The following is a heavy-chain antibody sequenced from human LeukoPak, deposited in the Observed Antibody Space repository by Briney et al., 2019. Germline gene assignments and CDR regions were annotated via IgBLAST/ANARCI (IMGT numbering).Heavy chain of an antibody. V-gene: IGHV4-38-2*01. CDR1: GYSTSSGYY. D-gene: IGHD3-10*01. J-gene: IGHJ4*02. CDR3: ARVGTMVRGVSDY. Sequence: PSETLSLTCAVSGYSTSSGYYWGWIRQPPGKGLEWIGSIYHSGSTYYNPSLKSRVTISVDTSKNQFSLKLSSVTAADTAVYYCARVGTMVRGVSDYWGQGTLVTVSS. CDR2: IYHSGST.